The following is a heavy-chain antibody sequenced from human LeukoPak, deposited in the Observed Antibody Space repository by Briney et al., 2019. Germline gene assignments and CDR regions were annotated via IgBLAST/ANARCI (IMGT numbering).Heavy chain of an antibody. CDR2: ISGTGGST. CDR1: GFTFSSSA. D-gene: IGHD2-8*02. CDR3: AKDPGGENY. V-gene: IGHV3-23*01. J-gene: IGHJ4*02. Sequence: GGSLRLSCAASGFTFSSSAMNWVRQAPGKGLEWVSTISGTGGSTYYADSVRGRFTISRDNSKNTLYLQMNSLRAEDTAVYYCAKDPGGENYWGQGTLVTVSS.